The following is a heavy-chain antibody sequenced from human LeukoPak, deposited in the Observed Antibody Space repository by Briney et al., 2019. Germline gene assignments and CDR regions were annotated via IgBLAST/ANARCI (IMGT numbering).Heavy chain of an antibody. V-gene: IGHV4-59*08. D-gene: IGHD3-10*01. CDR2: IYYSGST. CDR3: ARHYAPHYGSGSYYDLGAFDI. Sequence: SETLSLTCAVYAGSFSGYYWSWIRQPPGKGLEWIGYIYYSGSTNYNPSLKSRVTISVDTSKNQFSLKLSSVTAADTAVYYCARHYAPHYGSGSYYDLGAFDIWGQGTMVTVSS. CDR1: AGSFSGYY. J-gene: IGHJ3*02.